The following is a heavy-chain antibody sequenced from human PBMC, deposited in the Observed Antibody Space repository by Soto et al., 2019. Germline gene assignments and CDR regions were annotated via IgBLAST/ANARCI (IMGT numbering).Heavy chain of an antibody. Sequence: PGESLKISCKGSGYSFTSYWISWVRQMPGKGLEWMGRIDPSDSYTNYSPSFQGHVTISADKSISTAYLQWSSLKASDTAMYYCARIVDCSGGSCYTIDPNWFDPWGQGTLVTVSS. J-gene: IGHJ5*02. CDR2: IDPSDSYT. CDR3: ARIVDCSGGSCYTIDPNWFDP. D-gene: IGHD2-15*01. V-gene: IGHV5-10-1*01. CDR1: GYSFTSYW.